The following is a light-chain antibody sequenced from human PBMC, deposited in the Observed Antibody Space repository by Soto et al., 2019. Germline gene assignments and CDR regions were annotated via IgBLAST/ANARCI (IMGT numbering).Light chain of an antibody. V-gene: IGKV1-5*01. Sequence: DFQTTQSPSTLSASVGDRVTITCRASQSISSWLAWYQQKPGKAPKLLIYDASSLESGVPSRFSGSGSATEFTLTISSLQPDDFATYYCQQYNNYWTFGQGTKVDIK. J-gene: IGKJ1*01. CDR3: QQYNNYWT. CDR2: DAS. CDR1: QSISSW.